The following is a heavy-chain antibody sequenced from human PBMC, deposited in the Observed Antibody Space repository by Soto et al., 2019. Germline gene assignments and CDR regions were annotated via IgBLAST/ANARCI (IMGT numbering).Heavy chain of an antibody. CDR1: GYTFTRYY. Sequence: ASVKVSCKASGYTFTRYYMHWVRQAPGQGLEWMGTIHPSGGSTSYAQKFQGRVTMTRDTSTSTVDMELSSLRSEDTAVYYCARDLSDYYDTRVNRWVFDYWGQGTLVTVSS. J-gene: IGHJ4*02. V-gene: IGHV1-46*03. CDR3: ARDLSDYYDTRVNRWVFDY. CDR2: IHPSGGST. D-gene: IGHD3-22*01.